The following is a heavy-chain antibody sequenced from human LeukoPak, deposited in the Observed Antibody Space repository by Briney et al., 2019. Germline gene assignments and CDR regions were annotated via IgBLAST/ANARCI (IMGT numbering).Heavy chain of an antibody. D-gene: IGHD3-10*01. Sequence: GASVKVSCKASGSTFNSYAINWVRQAPGQGLEWMGIINPSGGSTSYAQKFQGRVTMTRDMSTSTVYMELSSLRSEDTAVYYCARPKYYYGSGSYNLDYWGQGTLVTVSS. J-gene: IGHJ4*02. CDR3: ARPKYYYGSGSYNLDY. V-gene: IGHV1-46*02. CDR1: GSTFNSYA. CDR2: INPSGGST.